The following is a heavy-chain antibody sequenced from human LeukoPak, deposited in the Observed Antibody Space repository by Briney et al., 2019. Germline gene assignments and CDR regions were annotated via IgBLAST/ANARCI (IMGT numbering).Heavy chain of an antibody. Sequence: GGSLRLSCAASGFTFSSYAMSWVRQAPGKGLEWVSAISGSGGSTYYADSVKGRFTISGDNSKNTLYLQMNSLRAEDTAVYYCAKGKSMVRVEDYYGMDVWGQGTTVTVSS. CDR3: AKGKSMVRVEDYYGMDV. J-gene: IGHJ6*02. V-gene: IGHV3-23*01. CDR1: GFTFSSYA. D-gene: IGHD3-10*01. CDR2: ISGSGGST.